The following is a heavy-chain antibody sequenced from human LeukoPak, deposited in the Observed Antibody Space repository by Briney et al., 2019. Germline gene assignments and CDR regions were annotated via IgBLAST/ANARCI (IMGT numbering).Heavy chain of an antibody. CDR3: ATDRSLSYFDY. V-gene: IGHV3-33*01. J-gene: IGHJ4*02. CDR1: GLTFKNYA. CDR2: IYYDGRDK. Sequence: PGTSLRLSCAASGLTFKNYAMHWVRQAPGKGLEWVSIIYYDGRDKYYADSVKGRFTVSRDNSKNTLYLQMNSLRDEDTAVYYCATDRSLSYFDYWGQGTLVTVSS.